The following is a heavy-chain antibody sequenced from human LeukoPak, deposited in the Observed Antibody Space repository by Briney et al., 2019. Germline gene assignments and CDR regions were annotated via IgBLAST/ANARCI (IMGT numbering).Heavy chain of an antibody. CDR1: GFTFSSYA. CDR2: ISYDGSNK. J-gene: IGHJ4*02. V-gene: IGHV3-30*04. Sequence: GGSLRLSCAASGFTFSSYAMHWVRQAPGKGLEWVAVISYDGSNKYYADSVKGRFTISRDNSKNTLYLQMNSLRAEDTAVYYCARDIVVVPAAIGRAPPRFDYWGQGTLVTVSS. CDR3: ARDIVVVPAAIGRAPPRFDY. D-gene: IGHD2-2*02.